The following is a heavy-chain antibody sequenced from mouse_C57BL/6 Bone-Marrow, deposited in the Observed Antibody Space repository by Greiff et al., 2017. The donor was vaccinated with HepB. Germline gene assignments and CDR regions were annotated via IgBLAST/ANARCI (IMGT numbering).Heavy chain of an antibody. CDR3: ARKALFAY. V-gene: IGHV2-2*01. Sequence: VMLVESGPGLVQPSQSLSITCTVSGFSLTSYGVHWVRQSPGKGLEWLGVIWRGGSTDYNAAFISRLSISKDNSKTQVFFKMNRLQADDTAVYYCARKALFAYWGQGTLVTVSA. CDR2: IWRGGST. J-gene: IGHJ3*01. CDR1: GFSLTSYG.